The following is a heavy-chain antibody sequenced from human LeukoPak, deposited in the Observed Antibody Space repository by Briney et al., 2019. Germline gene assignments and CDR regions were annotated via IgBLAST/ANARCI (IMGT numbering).Heavy chain of an antibody. CDR2: IWYDGSNK. CDR3: ARDAGYCSGGSCYPGQFDY. Sequence: PGGSLRLSCAASGFTFSSYGMHWVRQAPGKGLEWVAVIWYDGSNKYYADSVKGRSTISRDNSKNTLYLQMNSLRAEDTAVYYCARDAGYCSGGSCYPGQFDYWGQGTLVTVSS. CDR1: GFTFSSYG. J-gene: IGHJ4*02. D-gene: IGHD2-15*01. V-gene: IGHV3-33*01.